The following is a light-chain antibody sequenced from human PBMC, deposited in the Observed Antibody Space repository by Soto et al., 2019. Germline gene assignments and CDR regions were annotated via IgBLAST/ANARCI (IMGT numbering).Light chain of an antibody. V-gene: IGKV1-33*01. Sequence: DIQMTQSPSSLSASVGDRVTITCQASQDISNYLNWYQQEPGKAPKLLIFDASNVETGVPSRFSGSGSGTDITFTIDSLQPEDAATYYCQQYEELPLTFGGGTKVGIK. CDR2: DAS. CDR1: QDISNY. CDR3: QQYEELPLT. J-gene: IGKJ4*01.